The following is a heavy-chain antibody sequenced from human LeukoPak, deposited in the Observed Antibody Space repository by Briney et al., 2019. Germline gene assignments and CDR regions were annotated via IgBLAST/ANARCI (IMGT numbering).Heavy chain of an antibody. CDR2: ISYDGSNK. D-gene: IGHD3-22*01. CDR3: ARDGEQYYYDSRIDY. V-gene: IGHV3-30-3*01. J-gene: IGHJ4*02. CDR1: GFTFSSYA. Sequence: PAGSLRLSCAASGFTFSSYAMHWVRQAPGKGLEWVAVISYDGSNKYYADSVKGRFTISRDNSKNTLYLQMNSLRAEDTAVYYCARDGEQYYYDSRIDYWGQGTLVTVSS.